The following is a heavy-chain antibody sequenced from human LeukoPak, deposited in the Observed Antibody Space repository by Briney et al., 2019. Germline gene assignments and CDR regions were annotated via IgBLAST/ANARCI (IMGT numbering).Heavy chain of an antibody. D-gene: IGHD3-3*01. V-gene: IGHV3-30*04. Sequence: GGSLRLSCAASGFTFSSYAMHWVRQAPGKGLEWVAVISYDGSNKYYADSVKGRFTISRDNSKNTLYLQMSSLRAEDTAVYYCAREGYDFWSGYRSPGSFDYWGQGTLVTVSS. J-gene: IGHJ4*02. CDR2: ISYDGSNK. CDR1: GFTFSSYA. CDR3: AREGYDFWSGYRSPGSFDY.